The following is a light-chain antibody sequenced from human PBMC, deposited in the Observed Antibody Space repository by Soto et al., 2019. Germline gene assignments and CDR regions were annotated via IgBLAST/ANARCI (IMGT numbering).Light chain of an antibody. CDR3: SSYAGNYVYV. CDR1: SSDVGGYNY. CDR2: DVS. V-gene: IGLV2-11*01. Sequence: QPALTRPLSVSWSPGQSVTIPCTGTSSDVGGYNYVSWYQRHAGKGPKLIIYDVSERPSGVPDRFSASKSGNTASLTISGLQAEDEADYYCSSYAGNYVYVFRSGTKVNVL. J-gene: IGLJ1*01.